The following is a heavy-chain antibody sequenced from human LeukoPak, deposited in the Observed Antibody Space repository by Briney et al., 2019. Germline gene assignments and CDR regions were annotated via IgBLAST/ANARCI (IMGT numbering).Heavy chain of an antibody. V-gene: IGHV4-4*02. CDR1: GGSISSSNW. D-gene: IGHD3-10*01. CDR3: AIAYGSGSYYNGHAFDI. J-gene: IGHJ3*02. CDR2: IYHSGST. Sequence: SETLSLTCAVSGGSISSSNWWSWVRQPPGKGLEWIGEIYHSGSTNYNPSLKSRVTISVDKSKNQFSLKLSSVTAADTAVYYCAIAYGSGSYYNGHAFDIWGQGTMVTVSS.